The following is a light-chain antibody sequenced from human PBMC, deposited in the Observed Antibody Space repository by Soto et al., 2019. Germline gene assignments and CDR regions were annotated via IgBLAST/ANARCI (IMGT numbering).Light chain of an antibody. V-gene: IGKV3-20*01. CDR2: ASS. Sequence: EIVMTQSPATLSVSPGERATLSCRASQSVSSDLAWYHQKPGQAPRLLIYASSNRATGIPDRFSGSASGTDFTLTIHRLEPEDFAVYYCQLYGISTHFGQATRLEIK. CDR3: QLYGISTH. CDR1: QSVSSD. J-gene: IGKJ5*01.